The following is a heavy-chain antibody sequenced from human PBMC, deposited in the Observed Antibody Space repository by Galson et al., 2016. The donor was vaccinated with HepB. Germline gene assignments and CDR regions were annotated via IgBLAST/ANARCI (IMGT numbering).Heavy chain of an antibody. D-gene: IGHD2-15*01. J-gene: IGHJ5*02. CDR3: TPRLIKCYNP. CDR1: GFTFTNVW. V-gene: IGHV3-15*01. Sequence: SLRLSCATSGFTFTNVWMSWVRQLPGKGLEWVGRIRSKSDGGTSDYGAPVKGRFTISRDDSKNTMYLQMNSLKAEDTAVYYCTPRLIKCYNPGGQGTLVTVSA. CDR2: IRSKSDGGTS.